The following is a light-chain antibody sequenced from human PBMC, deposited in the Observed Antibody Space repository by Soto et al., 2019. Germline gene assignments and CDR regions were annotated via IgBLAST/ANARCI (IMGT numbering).Light chain of an antibody. CDR1: SSDIGHNNY. V-gene: IGLV2-14*03. Sequence: QSALTQPASVSGFPEQSITISCTGTSSDIGHNNYVSWYQQHPGKAPKLIIYDVTNRPSGISDRFSGPKSGNTASLTIFGLQAEDEADYYCSSCTRTTTLFGTGTKVTVL. CDR3: SSCTRTTTL. CDR2: DVT. J-gene: IGLJ1*01.